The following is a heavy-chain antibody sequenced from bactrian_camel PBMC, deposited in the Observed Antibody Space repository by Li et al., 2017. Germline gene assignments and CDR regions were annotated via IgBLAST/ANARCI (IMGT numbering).Heavy chain of an antibody. CDR2: IWSDGSNT. CDR1: GFTFSSYG. V-gene: IGHV3S6*01. J-gene: IGHJ4*01. D-gene: IGHD2*01. Sequence: HVQLVESGGGSVQPGGSLRLSCAASGFTFSSYGMRWVRQAPGKGLEWVSGIWSDGSNTYYADSVKGRFTISRDNAKNLLFLLLNSLETEDTAIYYCARDGALDNETPYYDYWGQGTQVTVSS. CDR3: ARDGALDNETPYYDY.